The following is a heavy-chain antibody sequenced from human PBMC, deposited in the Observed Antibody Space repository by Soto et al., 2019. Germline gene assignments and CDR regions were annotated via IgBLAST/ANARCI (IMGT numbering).Heavy chain of an antibody. CDR2: IKSKTDGGTT. Sequence: PGGSLRLSCAASGFTFSNAWMSWVRQAPGKGLEWVGRIKSKTDGGTTDYAAPVKGRFTISRDDSKNTLYLQMNSLKTEDTAVYYCTTGRILTGYYEYYYYGMDVWGQGTTVTV. D-gene: IGHD3-9*01. CDR1: GFTFSNAW. CDR3: TTGRILTGYYEYYYYGMDV. J-gene: IGHJ6*02. V-gene: IGHV3-15*01.